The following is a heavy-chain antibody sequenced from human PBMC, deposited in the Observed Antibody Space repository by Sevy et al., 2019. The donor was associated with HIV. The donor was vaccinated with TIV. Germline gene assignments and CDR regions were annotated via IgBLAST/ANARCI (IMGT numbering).Heavy chain of an antibody. CDR1: GFIFNSYV. CDR2: ISGHGGST. D-gene: IGHD3-3*01. CDR3: AGGFWSGFDY. Sequence: GGSLRLSCAASGFIFNSYVMSWVRQAPGKGVEWVSSISGHGGSTYYADSVQGRFTISRDNSRKMVDLEINRLRAEDTAIYYCAGGFWSGFDYWGQGTLVTVSS. J-gene: IGHJ4*02. V-gene: IGHV3-23*01.